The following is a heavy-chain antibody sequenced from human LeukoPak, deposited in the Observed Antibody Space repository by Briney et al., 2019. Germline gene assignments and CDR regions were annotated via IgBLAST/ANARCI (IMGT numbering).Heavy chain of an antibody. J-gene: IGHJ4*02. Sequence: SETLSLTCTVSGGSISSSSYYWGWIRQPPGKGLEWIGYIYYSGSTYYNPSLKSRVTISVDTSKNQFSLKLSSVTAADTAVYYCARDESRSGYYYWGQGTLVTVSS. CDR3: ARDESRSGYYY. D-gene: IGHD3-22*01. V-gene: IGHV4-31*03. CDR2: IYYSGST. CDR1: GGSISSSSYY.